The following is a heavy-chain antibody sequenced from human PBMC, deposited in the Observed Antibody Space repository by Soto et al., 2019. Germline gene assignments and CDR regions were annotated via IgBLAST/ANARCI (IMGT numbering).Heavy chain of an antibody. CDR1: GFTFSSYS. CDR2: ISSSGSTI. J-gene: IGHJ4*02. V-gene: IGHV3-48*02. CDR3: TRAGYRSVDY. D-gene: IGHD3-3*01. Sequence: EVQLVESGGGLVQPGGSLRLSSAASGFTFSSYSMNWVRQAPGKGLEWVSYISSSGSTIYYTDSVRGRFTISRDNAKNSLYLQMNSLRDEDTAVYYCTRAGYRSVDYWGQGTLVTVSS.